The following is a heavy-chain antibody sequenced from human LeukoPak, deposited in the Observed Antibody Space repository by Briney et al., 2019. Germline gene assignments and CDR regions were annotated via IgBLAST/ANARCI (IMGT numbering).Heavy chain of an antibody. CDR3: ARVMTLSELPENAFDI. CDR1: GYTFTSYY. V-gene: IGHV1-46*01. Sequence: ASVKVSCKASGYTFTSYYMHWVRQAPGQGLEWMGIINPSGGSTSYAQKFQGRVTMTRDTSTSTVYMELSSLRSDDTAVYYCARVMTLSELPENAFDIWGQGTMVTVSS. D-gene: IGHD1-26*01. J-gene: IGHJ3*02. CDR2: INPSGGST.